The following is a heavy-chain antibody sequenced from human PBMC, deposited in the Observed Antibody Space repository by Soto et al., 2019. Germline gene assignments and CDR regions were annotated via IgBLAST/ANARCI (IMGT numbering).Heavy chain of an antibody. J-gene: IGHJ4*02. CDR3: ARGKAVADYCDY. D-gene: IGHD6-19*01. V-gene: IGHV3-33*01. Sequence: QVQLVESGGGVVQPGRSLRLSCAASGFTFSSYGMHWVRQAPGKGLEWVAVIWYDGSNKYYADSVKGRFTISRDNSKNTLYLKMNSLRAEDTAVYYCARGKAVADYCDYWGQGTLVTVSS. CDR2: IWYDGSNK. CDR1: GFTFSSYG.